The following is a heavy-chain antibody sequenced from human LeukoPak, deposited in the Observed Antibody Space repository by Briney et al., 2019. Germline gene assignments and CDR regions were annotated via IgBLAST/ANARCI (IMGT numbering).Heavy chain of an antibody. CDR3: AREREVVPAAKVWFDP. V-gene: IGHV1-69*13. D-gene: IGHD2-2*01. J-gene: IGHJ5*02. Sequence: ASVKVSCKASGGTFSSYAIGWVRQAPGQGLEWMGGIIPIFGTANYAQKFQGRVTITADESTSTAYMELSSLRSEDTAVYYCAREREVVPAAKVWFDPWGQGTLVTVSS. CDR2: IIPIFGTA. CDR1: GGTFSSYA.